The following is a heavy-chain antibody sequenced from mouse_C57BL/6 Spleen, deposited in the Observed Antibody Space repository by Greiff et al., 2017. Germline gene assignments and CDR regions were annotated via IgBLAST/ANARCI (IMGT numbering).Heavy chain of an antibody. Sequence: SGYTFTDYNMHWVKQSHGKSLEWIGYINPNNGGTSYNQKFKGKATLTVNKSSSTAYMELRSLTSEDSAVYYCARSRQLRLRYYAMDYWGQGTSVTVSS. CDR3: ARSRQLRLRYYAMDY. CDR2: INPNNGGT. V-gene: IGHV1-22*01. J-gene: IGHJ4*01. D-gene: IGHD3-2*02. CDR1: GYTFTDYN.